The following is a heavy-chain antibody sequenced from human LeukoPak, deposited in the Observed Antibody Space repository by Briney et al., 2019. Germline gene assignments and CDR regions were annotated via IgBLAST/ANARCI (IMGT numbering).Heavy chain of an antibody. CDR1: GFTFSRYS. J-gene: IGHJ4*02. Sequence: PGGSLRLSCAASGFTFSRYSMNWVRQAPGKGLEWVSYIRGSGGTTYYADSVKGRFTISRDNAKNSLYLQLTSLRDEDTAVYYCVRDPDALDYWGQGTLVTVSS. V-gene: IGHV3-48*02. CDR2: IRGSGGTT. CDR3: VRDPDALDY.